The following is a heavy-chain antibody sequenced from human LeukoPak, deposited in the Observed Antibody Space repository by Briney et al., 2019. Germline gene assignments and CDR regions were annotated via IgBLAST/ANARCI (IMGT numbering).Heavy chain of an antibody. J-gene: IGHJ5*02. CDR3: AREAVAGTYWFDP. Sequence: ASVKVSCKASGYTFTGYYMHWVRRAPGQGLEWMGWINPNSGGTNYAQKFQGRVTMTRDTSISTAYMELSRLRSDDTAVYYCAREAVAGTYWFDPWGQGTLVTVSS. D-gene: IGHD6-19*01. V-gene: IGHV1-2*02. CDR1: GYTFTGYY. CDR2: INPNSGGT.